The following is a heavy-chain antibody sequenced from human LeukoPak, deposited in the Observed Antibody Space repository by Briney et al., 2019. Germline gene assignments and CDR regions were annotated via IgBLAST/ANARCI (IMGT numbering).Heavy chain of an antibody. J-gene: IGHJ4*02. CDR3: ARRQWFGEFSFDY. CDR2: IYFSGST. Sequence: SETLSLTCTVSGASITSTSYYWAWVRQPPGKGLEWVGSIYFSGSTYSNPSLQSRVTISVDTSKNQFSLKLSSVTAADTAVYYCARRQWFGEFSFDYWGQGTLVTVSS. D-gene: IGHD3-10*01. V-gene: IGHV4-39*07. CDR1: GASITSTSYY.